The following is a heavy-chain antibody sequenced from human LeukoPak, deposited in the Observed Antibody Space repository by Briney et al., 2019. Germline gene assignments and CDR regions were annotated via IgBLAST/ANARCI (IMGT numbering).Heavy chain of an antibody. J-gene: IGHJ4*02. CDR1: GFTFRDYG. D-gene: IGHD2-8*01. CDR2: VSYDGTIE. CDR3: AKDWANGDYIDH. V-gene: IGHV3-30*18. Sequence: GRSLRLSCAASGFTFRDYGMHWVRQPPGKGLEWVAVVSYDGTIEKYADPVKGRYTISRDNSKNTLSLQMNSLRADDTAVYYCAKDWANGDYIDHWGQGTLVTVSS.